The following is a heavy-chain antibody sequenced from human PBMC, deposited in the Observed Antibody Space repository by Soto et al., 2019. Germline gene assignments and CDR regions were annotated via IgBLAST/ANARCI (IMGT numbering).Heavy chain of an antibody. CDR2: ISGGGGST. J-gene: IGHJ4*02. D-gene: IGHD1-26*01. Sequence: EVQLLESGGDLVQPGGSLRLSCTASGFTFNTYAMSWVRQSPGKGLEWISAISGGGGSTYYADSVKGRFSISRDNSKNTLSLQMNTLRAEDTAVYFWAKAAKRAWVESRIDYWGQGTLVTVSS. CDR3: AKAAKRAWVESRIDY. CDR1: GFTFNTYA. V-gene: IGHV3-23*01.